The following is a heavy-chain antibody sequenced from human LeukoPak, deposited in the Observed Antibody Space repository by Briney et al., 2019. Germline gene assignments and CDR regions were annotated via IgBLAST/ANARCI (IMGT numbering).Heavy chain of an antibody. V-gene: IGHV4-59*01. CDR1: GGSISSYY. D-gene: IGHD3-16*01. CDR2: IYYSGST. Sequence: PSETLSLTCTVSGGSISSYYWSWIRQPPGKGLEWIGYIYYSGSTNYNPSLKSRVTISVDTSKNQFSLKLSSVTAADTAVYYCARGASYNYYYGIDVWGQGTTVTVSS. J-gene: IGHJ6*02. CDR3: ARGASYNYYYGIDV.